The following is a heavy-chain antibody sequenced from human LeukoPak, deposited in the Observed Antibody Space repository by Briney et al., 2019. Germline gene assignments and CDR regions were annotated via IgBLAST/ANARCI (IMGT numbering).Heavy chain of an antibody. V-gene: IGHV3-23*01. Sequence: PGGSLRLSRAASGFMFKDFPMTWVRQAPGKGLEWLSAISAGGDLTFHADSLRGRFTISRDNSKSTLYLQMDSLRAEDTAVYYCAKVTTDHDYSNYYYYYMDVWGKGTTVTVSS. CDR2: ISAGGDLT. J-gene: IGHJ6*03. CDR3: AKVTTDHDYSNYYYYYMDV. D-gene: IGHD4-11*01. CDR1: GFMFKDFP.